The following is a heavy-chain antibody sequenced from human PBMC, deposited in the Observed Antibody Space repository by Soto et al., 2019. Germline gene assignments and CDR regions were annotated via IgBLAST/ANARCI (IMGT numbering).Heavy chain of an antibody. D-gene: IGHD1-26*01. CDR3: ARDSGDIIVGAMGGMDV. CDR1: GFTFSSYG. CDR2: IWYDGSNK. V-gene: IGHV3-33*01. J-gene: IGHJ6*02. Sequence: PGGSLRLSCAASGFTFSSYGMHWVRQAPGKGLEWVAVIWYDGSNKYYADSVKGRFTISRDNSKNTLYLQMNSLRAEDTAVYYCARDSGDIIVGAMGGMDVWGQGTTVTVSS.